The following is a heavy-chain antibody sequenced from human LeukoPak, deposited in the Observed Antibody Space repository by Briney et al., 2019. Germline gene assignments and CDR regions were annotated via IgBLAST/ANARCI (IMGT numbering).Heavy chain of an antibody. Sequence: ASVKVSCKASGYTFTSYGISWVRQAPGQGLEWMGWISVYNGNTNYAQKLQGRVTMTTDTSTSTAYMELRSLRSDDTAVYYCARVGRGWNYRWYFDYWGQGTLVTVSS. CDR1: GYTFTSYG. CDR2: ISVYNGNT. CDR3: ARVGRGWNYRWYFDY. V-gene: IGHV1-18*01. J-gene: IGHJ4*02. D-gene: IGHD1-7*01.